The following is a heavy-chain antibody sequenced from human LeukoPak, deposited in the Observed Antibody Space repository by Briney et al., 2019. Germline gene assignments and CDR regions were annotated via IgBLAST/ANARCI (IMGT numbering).Heavy chain of an antibody. D-gene: IGHD2-2*01. V-gene: IGHV1-69*02. Sequence: ASVKVSCKASGGTFSSYTISWVRQAPGQGLEWMGRIIPILGIANYAQKFQGRVTITADKSTSTAYMELSSLRSEDTAVYYCARAWVVVPAAVDYYYMDVWGKGTTVTVSS. J-gene: IGHJ6*03. CDR1: GGTFSSYT. CDR3: ARAWVVVPAAVDYYYMDV. CDR2: IIPILGIA.